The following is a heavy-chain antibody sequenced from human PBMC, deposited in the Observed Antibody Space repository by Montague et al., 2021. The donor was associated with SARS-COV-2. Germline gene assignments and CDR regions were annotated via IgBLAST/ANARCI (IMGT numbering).Heavy chain of an antibody. CDR3: AGGLWFGELLSLYYYYGMDV. V-gene: IGHV6-1*01. CDR2: TYYRSKWYN. Sequence: CAISGDSVSSNSAAWNWIRQSPSRGLEWLGRTYYRSKWYNDYAVSVKSRITINPDTSKNQFSLQLNSVTPEDRAVYYCAGGLWFGELLSLYYYYGMDVWGQGATVTVSS. CDR1: GDSVSSNSAA. D-gene: IGHD3-10*01. J-gene: IGHJ6*02.